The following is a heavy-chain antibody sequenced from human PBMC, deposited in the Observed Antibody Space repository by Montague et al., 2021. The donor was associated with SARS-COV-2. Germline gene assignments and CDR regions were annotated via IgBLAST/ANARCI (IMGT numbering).Heavy chain of an antibody. CDR3: ARPGRGYSYGLDAFEV. CDR1: GGSISNSIYY. J-gene: IGHJ3*01. Sequence: SETLSLTCTVSGGSISNSIYYWGWIRQPPGKGLEWIGSIYYTGSTXYKPSLKSRVTISMNTSNNQFFLKLTSVTAADTAVYYCARPGRGYSYGLDAFEVWGQGTMVTVSS. V-gene: IGHV4-39*01. D-gene: IGHD5-18*01. CDR2: IYYTGST.